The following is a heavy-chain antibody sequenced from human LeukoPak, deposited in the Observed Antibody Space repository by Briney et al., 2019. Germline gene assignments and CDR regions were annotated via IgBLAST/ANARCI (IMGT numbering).Heavy chain of an antibody. CDR3: AREGSGSCYSGVCGDAFDI. D-gene: IGHD2-15*01. J-gene: IGHJ3*02. CDR1: GW. V-gene: IGHV3-21*01. CDR2: ISSSSSYI. Sequence: GGSLRLSCAGSGWMNWVRQAPGKGLEWVSSISSSSSYIYYADSVKGRFTISRDNAKNSLYLQMNSLRAEDTAVYYCAREGSGSCYSGVCGDAFDIWGQGTMVTVSS.